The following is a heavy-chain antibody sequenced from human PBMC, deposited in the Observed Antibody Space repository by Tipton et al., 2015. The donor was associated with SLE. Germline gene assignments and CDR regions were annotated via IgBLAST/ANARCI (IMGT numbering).Heavy chain of an antibody. CDR1: GGSISRIGYY. CDR2: IYYGGGT. V-gene: IGHV4-31*03. Sequence: TLSLTCTVSGGSISRIGYYWSWIRQHPGKGLEWIGNIYYGGGTYYNPSLESRVTISLDTSKNQFSLKLNSVTAADTAVYYCARGGTGDGRNPFDPWVQGTLVTVSS. CDR3: ARGGTGDGRNPFDP. J-gene: IGHJ5*02. D-gene: IGHD4-23*01.